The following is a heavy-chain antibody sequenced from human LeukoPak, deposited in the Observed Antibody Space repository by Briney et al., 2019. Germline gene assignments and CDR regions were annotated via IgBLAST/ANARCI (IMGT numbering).Heavy chain of an antibody. CDR1: GFTFSSYG. V-gene: IGHV3-30*02. Sequence: GGSLRLSCAASGFTFSSYGMHWVRQAPGKGLEWVAFIRYDGSNKYYADSVKGRFTISRDNSKNTLYLQMNSLRAEDTAVYYCAKSDCSSTSCYTDYYYYVDVWGKGTTVTVSS. CDR2: IRYDGSNK. J-gene: IGHJ6*03. CDR3: AKSDCSSTSCYTDYYYYVDV. D-gene: IGHD2-2*02.